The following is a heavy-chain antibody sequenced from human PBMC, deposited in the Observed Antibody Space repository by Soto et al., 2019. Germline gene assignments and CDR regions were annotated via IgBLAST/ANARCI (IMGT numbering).Heavy chain of an antibody. CDR2: IYYSGST. Sequence: VQLQESGPGLVKPSQTLYLTCTVSVGSISSVGYYWRWIRKHPGKGLEWIGYIYYSGSTYYNPSLKSRVPLPVDTSKNQFPLKLSSVTAADTAVYYFARGPPMIPGGQGTLVTVSS. CDR3: ARGPPMIP. V-gene: IGHV4-31*03. J-gene: IGHJ5*02. CDR1: VGSISSVGYY. D-gene: IGHD3-22*01.